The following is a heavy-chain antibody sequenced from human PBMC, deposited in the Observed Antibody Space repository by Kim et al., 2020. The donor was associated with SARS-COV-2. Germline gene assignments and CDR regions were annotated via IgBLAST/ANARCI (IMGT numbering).Heavy chain of an antibody. CDR3: TTRYATFDY. J-gene: IGHJ4*02. CDR2: IRSKANSYAT. V-gene: IGHV3-73*01. D-gene: IGHD5-12*01. Sequence: GGSLRLSCVASGFTFSGSAMHWVRQASGKGLEWVGRIRSKANSYATEYAASVKGRFTISRDDSKNTAYLQMNSLKTEDTAVYYCTTRYATFDYWGQGTLVTVSS. CDR1: GFTFSGSA.